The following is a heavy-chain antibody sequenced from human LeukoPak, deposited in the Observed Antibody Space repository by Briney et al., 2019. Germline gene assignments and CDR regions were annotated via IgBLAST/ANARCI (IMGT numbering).Heavy chain of an antibody. CDR1: GGSISSYY. CDR3: ARLASGSYGPLTPFDY. Sequence: SETLSLTCAVSGGSISSYYWSWIRQPPGKGLEWIGDIYYSGSTNYNPSLKSRVTISVDTSKNQFSLRLSSVTAAETAVYYSARLASGSYGPLTPFDYWGQGTLVTVSS. D-gene: IGHD1-26*01. CDR2: IYYSGST. V-gene: IGHV4-59*08. J-gene: IGHJ4*02.